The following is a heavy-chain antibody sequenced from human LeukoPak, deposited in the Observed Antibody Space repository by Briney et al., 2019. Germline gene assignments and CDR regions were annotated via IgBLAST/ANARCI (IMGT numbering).Heavy chain of an antibody. CDR2: IRYDGSNK. CDR1: GFRLTNYD. V-gene: IGHV3-30*02. CDR3: ARDPTMAGIPGGY. D-gene: IGHD1-14*01. Sequence: GGSLRLSCAASGFRLTNYDTHWVRQAPGKGLEWVAFIRYDGSNKYYADSVKGRFTISRDNSKNTLYLQMNSLRVEDMAVYHCARDPTMAGIPGGYWGQGTLVTVSS. J-gene: IGHJ4*02.